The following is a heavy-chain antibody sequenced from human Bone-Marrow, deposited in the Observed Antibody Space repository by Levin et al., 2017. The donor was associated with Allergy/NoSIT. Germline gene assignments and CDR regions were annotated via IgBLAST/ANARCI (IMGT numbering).Heavy chain of an antibody. CDR1: GFTFSSYG. J-gene: IGHJ4*02. D-gene: IGHD3-10*01. Sequence: GGSLRLSCAASGFTFSSYGMHWVRQAPGKGLEWVAVIWYDGSNKYYADSVKGRFTISRDNSKNTLYLQMNSLRAEDTAVYYCARDSSRFGEFVFDYWGQGTLVTVSS. V-gene: IGHV3-33*01. CDR3: ARDSSRFGEFVFDY. CDR2: IWYDGSNK.